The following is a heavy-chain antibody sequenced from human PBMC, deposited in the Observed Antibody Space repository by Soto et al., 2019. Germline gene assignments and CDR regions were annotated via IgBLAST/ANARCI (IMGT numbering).Heavy chain of an antibody. J-gene: IGHJ2*01. CDR3: ARKTPGSFWYLDL. Sequence: QVQLRESGPGLVKPSQTLSLTCAVSGCSISSGGNSWSWIRQHPGKGLEFIGSIYYSGNTYYNPSVRSRVTISVDTSKNLFSLRLTSVTSADTAVYDCARKTPGSFWYLDLWGLGTLVTVSS. V-gene: IGHV4-31*11. D-gene: IGHD2-15*01. CDR1: GCSISSGGNS. CDR2: IYYSGNT.